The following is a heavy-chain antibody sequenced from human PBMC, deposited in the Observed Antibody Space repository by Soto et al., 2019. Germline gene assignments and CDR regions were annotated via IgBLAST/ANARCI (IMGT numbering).Heavy chain of an antibody. J-gene: IGHJ4*02. CDR2: ISYDGSNK. V-gene: IGHV3-30*03. Sequence: GGSLRLSCAASGFTFSSYGMHWVRQAPGKGLEWVAVISYDGSNKYYADSVKGRFTISRDNSKNTLYLQMNSLRAEDTAVYYCAAHTINSSGWYEPYYWGQGTLVTVSS. CDR1: GFTFSSYG. CDR3: AAHTINSSGWYEPYY. D-gene: IGHD6-19*01.